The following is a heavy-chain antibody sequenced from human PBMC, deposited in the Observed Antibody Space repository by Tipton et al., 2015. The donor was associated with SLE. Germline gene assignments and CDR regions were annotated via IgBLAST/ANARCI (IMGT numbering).Heavy chain of an antibody. V-gene: IGHV4-34*01. CDR3: ARGELGIRTFDY. Sequence: TLSLTCAVYGGSFSGYYWSWIRQPPGKGLEWIGEINHSGSTNNNPSLKSRITISVDTTKNQFSLKLSSVTAADTAVYYCARGELGIRTFDYWGQGTLVTAPS. CDR1: GGSFSGYY. CDR2: INHSGST. D-gene: IGHD7-27*01. J-gene: IGHJ4*02.